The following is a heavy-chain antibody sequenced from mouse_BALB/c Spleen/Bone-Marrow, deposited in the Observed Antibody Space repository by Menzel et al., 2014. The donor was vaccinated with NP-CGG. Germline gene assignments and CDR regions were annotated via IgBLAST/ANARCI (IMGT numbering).Heavy chain of an antibody. J-gene: IGHJ3*01. CDR2: INPYNDGT. CDR3: ARGGRYDGAWFAY. CDR1: GYTFTSYV. V-gene: IGHV1-14*01. D-gene: IGHD2-14*01. Sequence: VQLKESGPLLVKPGASVKMSCKASGYTFTSYVMHWVKQKPGQGLEWIGYINPYNDGTKYNEKFKGKATLTSDKSSSTAYMELSSLTSEDSAVYYCARGGRYDGAWFAYWGQGTLVTVSA.